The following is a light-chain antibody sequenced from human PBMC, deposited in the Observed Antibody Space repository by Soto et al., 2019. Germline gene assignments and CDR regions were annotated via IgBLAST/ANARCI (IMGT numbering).Light chain of an antibody. CDR1: SSDVGGYNY. V-gene: IGLV2-14*01. CDR3: SSYTSSSTVHVV. J-gene: IGLJ2*01. Sequence: QSALTQPASVSGSPGQSITISCTGTSSDVGGYNYVSWYQQHPGKAPKLMIYDVSNRPSGVSNRFSGSKSGNTASLTISGLQAEDEVDYYCSSYTSSSTVHVVFGGGTKLTVL. CDR2: DVS.